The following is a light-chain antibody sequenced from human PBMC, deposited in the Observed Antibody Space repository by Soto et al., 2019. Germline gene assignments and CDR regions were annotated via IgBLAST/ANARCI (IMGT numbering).Light chain of an antibody. CDR1: QSVSNY. CDR3: QQRNNWRDT. CDR2: ETS. V-gene: IGKV3-11*01. J-gene: IGKJ5*01. Sequence: EIFLTQSPATLSLSPGERSTLSCRASQSVSNYLSWYQQKPGLAPRLLMYETSRRATGIPARFSGSGSGTDFTLTISSLEPEDFAVYYCQQRNNWRDTFGQGTRLELK.